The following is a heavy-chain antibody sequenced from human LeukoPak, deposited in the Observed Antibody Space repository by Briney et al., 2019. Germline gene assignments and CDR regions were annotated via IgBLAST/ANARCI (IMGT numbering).Heavy chain of an antibody. V-gene: IGHV3-48*03. J-gene: IGHJ4*02. CDR1: GFTFSSYG. Sequence: GGSLRLSCAASGFTFSSYGMNWVRQAPGKGLEWISYISRSGTTIYYADSVKGRFTISRDSAKNSLYLQMNSLGAEDTAVYYCARDRGGGDIYFDYWGQGTLVTVSS. CDR2: ISRSGTTI. CDR3: ARDRGGGDIYFDY. D-gene: IGHD2-21*02.